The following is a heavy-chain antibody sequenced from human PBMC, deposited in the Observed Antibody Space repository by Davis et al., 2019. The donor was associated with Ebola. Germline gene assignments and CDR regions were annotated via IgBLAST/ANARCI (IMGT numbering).Heavy chain of an antibody. CDR3: TKSSGGVTFDYMDA. D-gene: IGHD3-16*01. V-gene: IGHV3-23*01. J-gene: IGHJ6*03. CDR1: GFDFSKYA. Sequence: PGGSLRLSCRVSGFDFSKYAMTWVRQAPGKGLEWVASLHFRGDEPFYAASVRGRFTISRDNSQKTLFLQMNTLRDDDTATYYCTKSSGGVTFDYMDAWGKGTVVTVSS. CDR2: LHFRGDEP.